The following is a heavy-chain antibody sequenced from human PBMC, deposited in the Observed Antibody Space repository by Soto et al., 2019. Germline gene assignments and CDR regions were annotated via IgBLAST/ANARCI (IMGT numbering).Heavy chain of an antibody. J-gene: IGHJ4*02. V-gene: IGHV1-8*01. Sequence: QVQLVQSGAEVKKPGASVKVSCKASGYTFPSFDINWVRQATGQGLEWMGWVNPNSGNTGYAQKFQGRVTMTRNTXTSTAYMELSSLRSEDTAVYYCARGPLNSGSHPPDYWGQGTLVTVSS. D-gene: IGHD1-26*01. CDR2: VNPNSGNT. CDR3: ARGPLNSGSHPPDY. CDR1: GYTFPSFD.